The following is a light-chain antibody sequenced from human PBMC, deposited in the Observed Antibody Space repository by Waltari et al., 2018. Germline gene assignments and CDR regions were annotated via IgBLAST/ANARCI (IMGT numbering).Light chain of an antibody. CDR3: YSYTTSGIYV. CDR2: QVS. J-gene: IGLJ1*01. CDR1: NSDVGFYNR. Sequence: QSALTQPPSVSGSPGQSVTISCAGTNSDVGFYNRVSWYQQSPGTAPKLIVYQVSHRPSGAPDRFSGSKSGSTAPLTISGLQAEDEADYYCYSYTTSGIYVFGTGTKVSVL. V-gene: IGLV2-18*02.